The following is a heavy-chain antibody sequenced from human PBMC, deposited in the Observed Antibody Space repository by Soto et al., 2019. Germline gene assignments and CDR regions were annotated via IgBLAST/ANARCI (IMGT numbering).Heavy chain of an antibody. Sequence: EVQLVESGGGLVKPGGSLRLSCAASGFTFSSYSMNWVRQAPGKGLEWVSSISSSSSYIYYADSVKGRFTISRDNAKNSLYLQMKSLRAEYTAVYYCARVIGWPGDIWGQGTMVTVSS. J-gene: IGHJ3*02. CDR3: ARVIGWPGDI. D-gene: IGHD1-26*01. V-gene: IGHV3-21*01. CDR1: GFTFSSYS. CDR2: ISSSSSYI.